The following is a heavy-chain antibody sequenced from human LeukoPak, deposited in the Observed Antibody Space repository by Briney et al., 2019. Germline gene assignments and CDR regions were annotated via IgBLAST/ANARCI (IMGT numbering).Heavy chain of an antibody. CDR3: TTDLRWELRDFNY. D-gene: IGHD4-23*01. J-gene: IGHJ4*02. V-gene: IGHV3-15*01. CDR2: IRSKTDGGTP. Sequence: SGGSLRLSCAVSGFTFSNAWMSWVRQAPGKGLEWVGRIRSKTDGGTPDYAAPVKGRFTISRDDSKNTLYLEMNSLETEDTAVYYCTTDLRWELRDFNYWGQGTLVTVSS. CDR1: GFTFSNAW.